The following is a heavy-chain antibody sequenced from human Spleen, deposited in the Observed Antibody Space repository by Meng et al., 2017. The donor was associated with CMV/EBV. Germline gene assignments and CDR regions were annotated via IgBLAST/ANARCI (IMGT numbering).Heavy chain of an antibody. J-gene: IGHJ5*02. CDR2: ISWSGDNT. V-gene: IGHV3-20*04. CDR1: EVTFVFDDYA. Sequence: GESLKISCAASEVTFVFDDYAMTWVRQAPGQGLEWVSTISWSGDNTGYADSVKGRFTISRDNAKNALFLQMNSLRAEDTAFYYCARASNLEWLLYGSGWFDPWGQGTLVTVSS. CDR3: ARASNLEWLLYGSGWFDP. D-gene: IGHD3-3*01.